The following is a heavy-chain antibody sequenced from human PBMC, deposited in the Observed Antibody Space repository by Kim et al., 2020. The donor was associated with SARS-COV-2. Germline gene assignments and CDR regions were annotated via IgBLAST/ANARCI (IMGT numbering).Heavy chain of an antibody. J-gene: IGHJ4*02. CDR3: VRDRESSGSYLDF. V-gene: IGHV3-30*01. D-gene: IGHD3-10*01. Sequence: YAASVKARFTISRDNSRYTLYLQMHSLRPEDTALYFCVRDRESSGSYLDFWGQGTRVTVSS.